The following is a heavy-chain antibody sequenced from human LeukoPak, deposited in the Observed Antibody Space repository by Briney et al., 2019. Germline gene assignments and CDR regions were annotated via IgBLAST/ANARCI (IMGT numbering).Heavy chain of an antibody. CDR3: ARQGYIVVVPAAPNGDAFDI. CDR2: INHSGST. J-gene: IGHJ3*02. Sequence: SETLSLTCTVSGGSISSSSYYWGWIRQPPGKGLEWIGEINHSGSTNYNPSLKSRVTISVDTSKNQFSLKLSSVTAAVTAVYYCARQGYIVVVPAAPNGDAFDIWGQGTMVTVSS. CDR1: GGSISSSSYY. V-gene: IGHV4-39*01. D-gene: IGHD2-2*01.